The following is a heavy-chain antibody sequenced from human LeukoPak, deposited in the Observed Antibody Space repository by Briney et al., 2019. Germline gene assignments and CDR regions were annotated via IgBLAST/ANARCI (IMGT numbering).Heavy chain of an antibody. CDR2: IWYDGSTT. D-gene: IGHD3-22*01. J-gene: IGHJ4*02. CDR1: GFTFSSYG. V-gene: IGHV3-33*01. Sequence: GGSLRLSCAASGFTFSSYGMHWVRQAPGKGLEWVAVIWYDGSTTYYADSVKGRFTISRDNSKNTLYLQMNSLRAEDTAVYYCARDRGYYDSRAYFDYWGQGTLVTVSS. CDR3: ARDRGYYDSRAYFDY.